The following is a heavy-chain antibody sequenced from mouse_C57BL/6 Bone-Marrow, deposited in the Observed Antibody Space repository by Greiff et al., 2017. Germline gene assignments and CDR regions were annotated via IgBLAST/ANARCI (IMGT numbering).Heavy chain of an antibody. Sequence: VQLQQSGPELVKPGASVKLSCKASGYTFTSYDINWVKQRPGQGLEGIGRIYPRDGSTKYNEKFKGKATLTVDTSSSTAYMELHSLTSEDSAVYFCARLEFDGSSGDWYFDVWGTGTTVTVSS. CDR2: IYPRDGST. CDR1: GYTFTSYD. D-gene: IGHD1-1*01. J-gene: IGHJ1*03. CDR3: ARLEFDGSSGDWYFDV. V-gene: IGHV1-85*01.